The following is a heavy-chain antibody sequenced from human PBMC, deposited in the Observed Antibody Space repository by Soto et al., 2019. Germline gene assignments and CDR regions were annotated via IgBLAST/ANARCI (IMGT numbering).Heavy chain of an antibody. CDR1: GFTFSSYA. CDR2: ISGSGGST. J-gene: IGHJ5*02. Sequence: GGSLRLSCAASGFTFSSYAMSWVRQAPGKGLEWVSAISGSGGSTYYADSVKGRFTISRDNSKNTLYLQMNSLRAEDTAVYYCAKGGGFLHAYNWFDPWGQGTLVTVSS. CDR3: AKGGGFLHAYNWFDP. V-gene: IGHV3-23*01. D-gene: IGHD1-26*01.